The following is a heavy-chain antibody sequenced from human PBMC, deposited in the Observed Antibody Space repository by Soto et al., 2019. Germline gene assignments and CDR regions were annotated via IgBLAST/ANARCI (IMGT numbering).Heavy chain of an antibody. CDR3: ARDQSPRSRSPSRY. D-gene: IGHD6-6*01. J-gene: IGHJ4*02. CDR1: GFTFSSYS. CDR2: ISSSSSYI. V-gene: IGHV3-21*01. Sequence: GGSLRLSCAASGFTFSSYSMNWVRQAPGKGLEWVSSISSSSSYIYYADSVKGRFTISRDNAKNSLYLQMNSLRAEDTAVYYCARDQSPRSRSPSRYWGQGTLVTVSS.